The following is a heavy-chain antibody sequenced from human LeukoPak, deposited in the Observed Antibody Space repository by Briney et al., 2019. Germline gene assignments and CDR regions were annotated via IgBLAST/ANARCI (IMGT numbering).Heavy chain of an antibody. J-gene: IGHJ6*04. Sequence: PGGSLRLSCAASGFTFSVHAMHWVRQAPGRGLEWVAVISFDATNKYYADSLKGRFTVSRDNSKNTLFLQMNSLRSEDTAVYYCATGSSSGWYSGRGYYYGMDVWGKGTTVTVSS. CDR2: ISFDATNK. V-gene: IGHV3-30*04. D-gene: IGHD6-19*01. CDR1: GFTFSVHA. CDR3: ATGSSSGWYSGRGYYYGMDV.